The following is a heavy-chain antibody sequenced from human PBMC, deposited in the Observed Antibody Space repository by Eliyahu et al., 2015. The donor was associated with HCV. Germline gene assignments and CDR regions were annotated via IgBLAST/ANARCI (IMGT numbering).Heavy chain of an antibody. D-gene: IGHD1-26*01. CDR3: ARGGGRFHVDF. V-gene: IGHV1-2*02. J-gene: IGHJ4*02. Sequence: QVQLVQSGAXVKMLGASVKVSCQASGYTXXISXMHWVRXAPGXGLEWMGWINPNNGXXSFAQKFQGRVTMTTDASISTFNMELSGLKSDDTALYYCARGGGRFHVDFWGQGTLVTVSS. CDR2: INPNNGXX. CDR1: GYTXXISX.